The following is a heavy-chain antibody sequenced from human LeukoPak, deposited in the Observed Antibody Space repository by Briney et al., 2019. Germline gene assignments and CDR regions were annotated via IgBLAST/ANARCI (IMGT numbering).Heavy chain of an antibody. V-gene: IGHV1-46*01. Sequence: ASVKVSCKASGYTFTSYAMNWVRQAPGQGLEWMGIINPSGGSTSYAQKFQGRVTMTRDMSTSTVYMELSSLRSEDTAVYYCAVASAGIDYWGQGTLVTVSS. J-gene: IGHJ4*02. CDR2: INPSGGST. CDR3: AVASAGIDY. CDR1: GYTFTSYA. D-gene: IGHD2-15*01.